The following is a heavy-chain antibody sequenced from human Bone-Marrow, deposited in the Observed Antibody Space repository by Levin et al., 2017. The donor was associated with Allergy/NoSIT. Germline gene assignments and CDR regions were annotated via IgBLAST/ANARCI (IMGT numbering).Heavy chain of an antibody. D-gene: IGHD4-17*01. Sequence: GESLKISCTASGLTFSSYWMHWVRQAPGKGLMWVSRINFDGSNTHYADSVKGRFTISRDNTKKTVYLQMNSLRAEDPAVYYCAKSGGFCRDVTCDFGEFDLWGRGTMVTVSS. CDR1: GLTFSSYW. V-gene: IGHV3-74*01. CDR3: AKSGGFCRDVTCDFGEFDL. J-gene: IGHJ3*01. CDR2: INFDGSNT.